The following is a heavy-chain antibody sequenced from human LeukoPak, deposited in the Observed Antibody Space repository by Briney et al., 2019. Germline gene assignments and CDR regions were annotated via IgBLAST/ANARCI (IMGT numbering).Heavy chain of an antibody. CDR2: IYHSGST. J-gene: IGHJ6*03. CDR3: ARHPGSWYYYYYMDV. Sequence: PSETLSLTCAVSGYSISSGYYWGWIRQPPGKGLEWIGCIYHSGSTYYNPSLKSRVTISVDTSKNQFSLKLSSVTAADTAVYYCARHPGSWYYYYYMDVWGKGTTVTVSS. V-gene: IGHV4-38-2*01. D-gene: IGHD6-6*01. CDR1: GYSISSGYY.